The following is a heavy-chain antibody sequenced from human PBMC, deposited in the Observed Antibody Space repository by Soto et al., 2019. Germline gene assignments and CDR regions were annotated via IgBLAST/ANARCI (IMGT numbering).Heavy chain of an antibody. D-gene: IGHD4-4*01. V-gene: IGHV3-7*03. Sequence: EVQLVESGGGLVQPGGSLRLSCAVSGFSFSSAWMTWIRQAPGKGLERVAIMNEDGSERYYVDSVKGRFTISRDNAKNALFLQMNSLRVEDTAVYFCARERAYSRFEYWGQGSLVTVSS. CDR2: MNEDGSER. J-gene: IGHJ4*02. CDR3: ARERAYSRFEY. CDR1: GFSFSSAW.